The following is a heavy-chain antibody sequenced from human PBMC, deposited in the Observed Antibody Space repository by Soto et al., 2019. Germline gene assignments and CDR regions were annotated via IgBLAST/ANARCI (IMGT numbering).Heavy chain of an antibody. CDR3: AKGSYCSGGSCSHQYFYYMDV. Sequence: AGSLILPFVASGFSVITFALSWVRQPPGKGLEWVSVVSVSGDTTYYTDSVKGRFTISRDNSKNTLYLQMNSLGFEDTAVYYCAKGSYCSGGSCSHQYFYYMDVWGKWT. V-gene: IGHV3-23*01. CDR2: VSVSGDTT. D-gene: IGHD2-15*01. CDR1: GFSVITFA. J-gene: IGHJ6*03.